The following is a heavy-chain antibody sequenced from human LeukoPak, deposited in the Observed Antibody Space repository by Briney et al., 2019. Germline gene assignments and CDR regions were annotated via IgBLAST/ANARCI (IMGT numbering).Heavy chain of an antibody. V-gene: IGHV4-4*02. CDR1: GGSISSSNW. CDR2: IYHSGST. Sequence: SETLSLTCAVSGGSISSSNWWSWVRQPPGKGLEWIGEIYHSGSTNYNPSLKSRVTISVDKSKNQFSLKLSSVTAADTAVYYCARVGIAAAAVYYYYGMDVWGQGTMVTVSS. J-gene: IGHJ6*02. CDR3: ARVGIAAAAVYYYYGMDV. D-gene: IGHD6-13*01.